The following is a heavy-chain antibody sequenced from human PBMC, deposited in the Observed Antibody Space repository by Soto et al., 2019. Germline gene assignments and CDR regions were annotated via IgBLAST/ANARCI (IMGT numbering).Heavy chain of an antibody. D-gene: IGHD5-18*01. CDR1: GGSISSSSYY. V-gene: IGHV4-39*01. Sequence: ETLSLTCTVSGGSISSSSYYWGWIRQPPGKGLEWIGSIYYSGSTYYNPSLKSRVTISVDTSKNQFSLKLSSVTAADTAVYYCAGRGYSYGYALYYYGMDVWGQGTTVTVSS. CDR2: IYYSGST. J-gene: IGHJ6*02. CDR3: AGRGYSYGYALYYYGMDV.